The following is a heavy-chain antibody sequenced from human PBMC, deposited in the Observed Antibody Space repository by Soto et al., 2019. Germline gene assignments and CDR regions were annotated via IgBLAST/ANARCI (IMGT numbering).Heavy chain of an antibody. CDR1: GYTFTSYD. CDR2: MNPNSGNT. V-gene: IGHV1-8*01. J-gene: IGHJ6*03. Sequence: ASVKVSCKASGYTFTSYDINWVRQATGQGLEWMGWMNPNSGNTGYAQKFQGRVTMTRNTSISTAYMELSSLRSEDTAVYYCARVGPRYSSSWVPYYYYYYMDVWGKGTTVTVSS. CDR3: ARVGPRYSSSWVPYYYYYYMDV. D-gene: IGHD6-13*01.